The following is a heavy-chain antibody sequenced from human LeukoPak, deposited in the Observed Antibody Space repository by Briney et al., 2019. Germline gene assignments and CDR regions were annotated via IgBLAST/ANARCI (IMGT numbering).Heavy chain of an antibody. Sequence: GGSLRLSCAASGFTFSSYAMHWVRQAPGKGLEWISYIGSATYYADSVKGRFTISRDNAKNSLYLQTNSLRAEDTAVYYCARDHAYAFDIWGQGTLVTVSS. CDR2: IGSAT. V-gene: IGHV3-48*01. CDR3: ARDHAYAFDI. D-gene: IGHD2-2*01. J-gene: IGHJ3*02. CDR1: GFTFSSYA.